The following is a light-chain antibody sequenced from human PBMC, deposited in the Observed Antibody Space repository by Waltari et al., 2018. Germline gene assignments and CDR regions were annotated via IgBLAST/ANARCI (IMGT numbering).Light chain of an antibody. V-gene: IGKV1-13*02. CDR1: QAIRSS. CDR3: QQYYSGPDS. Sequence: IQTTSSSSILSSSVGNTTTITCRASQAIRSSLAWYQQKPGKGPRPLIYYASNLDSGVPSRFSGSGSGTEFTLTITSLQPEDVATYYCQQYYSGPDSFGQGTKVEI. J-gene: IGKJ2*03. CDR2: YAS.